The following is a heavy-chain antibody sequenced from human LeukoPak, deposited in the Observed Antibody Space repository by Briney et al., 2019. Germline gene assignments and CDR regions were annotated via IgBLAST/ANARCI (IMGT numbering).Heavy chain of an antibody. CDR3: ATIDLDDLGVFDY. V-gene: IGHV4-39*01. CDR1: GGSISSSSYY. D-gene: IGHD3-3*01. CDR2: IYYSRST. J-gene: IGHJ4*02. Sequence: PSETLSLTCTVSGGSISSSSYYWGWIRQPPGKGLEWIGSIYYSRSTYYNPSLKSRVTISVDTSKNQFSLKLSSVTAADTAVYYCATIDLDDLGVFDYWGQGTLVTVSS.